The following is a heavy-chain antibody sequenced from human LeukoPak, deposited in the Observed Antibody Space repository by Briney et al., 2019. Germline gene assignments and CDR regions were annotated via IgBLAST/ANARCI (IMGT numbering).Heavy chain of an antibody. CDR3: ARDNSLRPRGAFDI. D-gene: IGHD4-23*01. CDR1: GYTFTSYG. J-gene: IGHJ3*02. CDR2: ISAYNGNT. V-gene: IGHV1-18*01. Sequence: GASVKVSCKASGYTFTSYGISWVRQAPGQGLEWMGWISAYNGNTNYAQKLQGRVTMTTDTSTSTAYMELRSLRSDDTAVYYCARDNSLRPRGAFDIWGQGAMVTVSS.